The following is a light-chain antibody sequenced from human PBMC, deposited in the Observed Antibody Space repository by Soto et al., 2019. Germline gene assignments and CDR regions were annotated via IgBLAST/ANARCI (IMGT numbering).Light chain of an antibody. CDR1: SSDVGDYNY. V-gene: IGLV2-8*01. CDR3: ASYGGRNDFL. Sequence: QSALTQPPSASGAPGQSVTISCTGTSSDVGDYNYVSWYQQHPGKVPKLIIFEVTKRPSGVPDRFSGSKSGNTASLTVSGLQSEDEADYYCASYGGRNDFLFVVGTQLTLL. CDR2: EVT. J-gene: IGLJ2*01.